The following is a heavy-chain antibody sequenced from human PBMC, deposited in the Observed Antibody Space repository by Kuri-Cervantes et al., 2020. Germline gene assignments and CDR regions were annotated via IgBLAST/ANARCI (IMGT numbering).Heavy chain of an antibody. CDR3: ARTLEMDYLFLAW. CDR1: GFTFRYAW. J-gene: IGHJ4*02. V-gene: IGHV3-21*04. D-gene: IGHD1-1*01. Sequence: GGSLRLSCAASGFTFRYAWMNWVRQAPGKGLEWVSSISSSSSYIYYADSVKGRFTISRDNAKNSLYLQMNSLRAEDTAVYYCARTLEMDYLFLAWWGQGTLVTVSS. CDR2: ISSSSSYI.